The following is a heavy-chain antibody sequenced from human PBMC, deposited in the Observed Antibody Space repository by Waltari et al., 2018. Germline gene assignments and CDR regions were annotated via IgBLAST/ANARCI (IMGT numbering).Heavy chain of an antibody. J-gene: IGHJ3*02. CDR3: AKGEGYCSSTSCPSDAFDI. Sequence: EVQLVESGGVVVQPGGSLRLSCAASGFTFDDYAMHWVRQAPGKGLEWVSLISWDGGSTYYADSVKGRFTISRDNSKNSLYLQMNSLRAEDTALYYCAKGEGYCSSTSCPSDAFDIWGQGTMVTVSS. D-gene: IGHD2-2*01. CDR2: ISWDGGST. V-gene: IGHV3-43D*03. CDR1: GFTFDDYA.